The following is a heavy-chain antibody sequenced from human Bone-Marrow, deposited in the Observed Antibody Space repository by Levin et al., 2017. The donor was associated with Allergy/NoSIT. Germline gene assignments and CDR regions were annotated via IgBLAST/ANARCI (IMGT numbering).Heavy chain of an antibody. D-gene: IGHD6-19*01. CDR1: GGSISSYY. J-gene: IGHJ5*02. V-gene: IGHV4-59*01. Sequence: PGGSLRLSCTVSGGSISSYYWSWIRQPPGKGLEWIGYIFYTGSTSYNPSLKSRVTISVGPSQNQLSLKVTSVTAADTAIYYCASVVAVADTPRDVSWGQGTLVTVSS. CDR3: ASVVAVADTPRDVS. CDR2: IFYTGST.